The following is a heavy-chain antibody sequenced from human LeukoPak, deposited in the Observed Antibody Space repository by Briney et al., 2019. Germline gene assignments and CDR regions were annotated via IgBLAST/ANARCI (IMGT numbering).Heavy chain of an antibody. CDR2: ISGSGGST. Sequence: PGGSLRLSCAASGFTFSSYAMSWVRQAPGKGLEWVSAISGSGGSTYYADSVKGRFTISRDNSKNTLYLQMNSQRAEDTAVYYCAKSGLPNAYYYYMDVWGKGTTVTVSS. D-gene: IGHD5-12*01. J-gene: IGHJ6*03. CDR1: GFTFSSYA. V-gene: IGHV3-23*01. CDR3: AKSGLPNAYYYYMDV.